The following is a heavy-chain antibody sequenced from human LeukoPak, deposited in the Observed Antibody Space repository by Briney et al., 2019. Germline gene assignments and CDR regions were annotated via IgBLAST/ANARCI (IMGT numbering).Heavy chain of an antibody. CDR3: AKDRGRYYDSSGYYWGYYFDS. Sequence: GGSLRLSCAASGFTFSNYAVNWVRQAPGKGLEWVSIITGSGGSTFYADSVKGRFTISRDNSMDTLYLQMSSLRAEDTAVYYCAKDRGRYYDSSGYYWGYYFDSWGQGILVTVST. CDR1: GFTFSNYA. V-gene: IGHV3-23*01. J-gene: IGHJ4*02. D-gene: IGHD3-22*01. CDR2: ITGSGGST.